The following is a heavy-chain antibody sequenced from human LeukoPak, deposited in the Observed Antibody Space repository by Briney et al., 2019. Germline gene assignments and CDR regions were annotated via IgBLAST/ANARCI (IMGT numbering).Heavy chain of an antibody. V-gene: IGHV3-30*01. CDR2: ISYDGSNK. J-gene: IGHJ3*02. CDR3: ARGAGMVTAFDI. D-gene: IGHD6-19*01. CDR1: GFTFSSYA. Sequence: GRSLRLSCAASGFTFSSYAMHWVRQAPGKGLEWVAVISYDGSNKYYADSVKGRFTISRDNSKNTLYLQMNSLRAEDTAVYYCARGAGMVTAFDIWGQGTMVTVSS.